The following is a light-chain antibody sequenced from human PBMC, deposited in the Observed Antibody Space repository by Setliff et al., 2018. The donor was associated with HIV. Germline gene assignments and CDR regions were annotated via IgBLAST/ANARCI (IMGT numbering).Light chain of an antibody. J-gene: IGLJ1*01. V-gene: IGLV3-1*01. CDR1: ELGDKY. CDR2: EDT. CDR3: QAWDSSTLSDV. Sequence: SYELTQPPSVSVSPGQTASITCSGDELGDKYACWYQQKPGQAPVLVIYEDTNRPSGIPERFSGSSSGNTATLTISGTQAMDEADYYCQAWDSSTLSDVFGTGTKVTVL.